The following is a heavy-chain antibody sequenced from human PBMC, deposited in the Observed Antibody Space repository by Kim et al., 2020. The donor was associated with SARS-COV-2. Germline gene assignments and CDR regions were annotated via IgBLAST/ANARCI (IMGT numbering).Heavy chain of an antibody. CDR3: TRSTTVVSLPAS. Sequence: GGSLRLSCRGSGFSFGDYTMAWVRQAPGKGLEWVGFIRSKGHGGTTEYAASVRGRFTMSRDDSKSIGYLQMNSLRDDDTATYYCTRSTTVVSLPASWGQGTLFTVSS. CDR1: GFSFGDYT. D-gene: IGHD4-17*01. CDR2: IRSKGHGGTT. V-gene: IGHV3-49*04. J-gene: IGHJ5*02.